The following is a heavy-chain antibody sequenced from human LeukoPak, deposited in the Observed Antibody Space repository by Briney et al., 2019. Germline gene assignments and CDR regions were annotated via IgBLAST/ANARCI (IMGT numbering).Heavy chain of an antibody. CDR2: ISGSGGST. CDR3: ASYDSSGYYSGLIDY. D-gene: IGHD3-22*01. J-gene: IGHJ4*02. V-gene: IGHV3-23*01. Sequence: GGSLRLSCAASGFTFSSYAMSWVRQAPGKGLEWVSAISGSGGSTYYADSVKGRFTISRDNSKNTLYLQMNGLRAEDTAVYYCASYDSSGYYSGLIDYWGQGTLVTVSS. CDR1: GFTFSSYA.